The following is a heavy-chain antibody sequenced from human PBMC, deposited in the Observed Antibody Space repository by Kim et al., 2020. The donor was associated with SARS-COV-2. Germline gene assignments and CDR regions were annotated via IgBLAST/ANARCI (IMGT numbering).Heavy chain of an antibody. J-gene: IGHJ4*01. D-gene: IGHD6-19*01. CDR3: ARYSSGWNFFDY. V-gene: IGHV4-39*01. Sequence: TYYSQSGKSRLTVAADTAKNQFSLKLSSGTAADTAVYYCARYSSGWNFFDYWGHGTLVTVSS. CDR2: T.